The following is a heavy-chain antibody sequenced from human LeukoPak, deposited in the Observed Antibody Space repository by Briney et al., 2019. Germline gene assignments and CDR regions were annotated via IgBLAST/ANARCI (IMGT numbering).Heavy chain of an antibody. D-gene: IGHD3-10*01. CDR2: INTNTGNP. J-gene: IGHJ5*02. Sequence: ASVKVSCKASGYTFTSYAMNWVRQAPGQGLEWMGWINTNTGNPKYAQGFTGRFVFSLDTSVSTAYLQISSLKAEDTAVYYCARVYYYGSGSYPKPGWFDPWGQGTLVTVSS. V-gene: IGHV7-4-1*02. CDR1: GYTFTSYA. CDR3: ARVYYYGSGSYPKPGWFDP.